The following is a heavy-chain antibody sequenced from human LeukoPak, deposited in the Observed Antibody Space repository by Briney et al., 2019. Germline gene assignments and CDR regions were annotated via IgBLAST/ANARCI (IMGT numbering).Heavy chain of an antibody. V-gene: IGHV3-30*02. CDR2: IRYDGSNK. CDR1: GFTFSSYG. J-gene: IGHJ4*02. Sequence: PGGSLRLSCAASGFTFSSYGMHWVRQAPGKGLEWVAFIRYDGSNKYYADSVKGRFTISRDNSKNTLYLLMNSMRAEATAEYYRAKGVLSFRYFDYWGQGTLVTVSS. CDR3: AKGVLSFRYFDY. D-gene: IGHD3-9*01.